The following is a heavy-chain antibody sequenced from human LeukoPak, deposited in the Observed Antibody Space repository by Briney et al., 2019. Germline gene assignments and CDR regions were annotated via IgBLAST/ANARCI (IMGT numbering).Heavy chain of an antibody. D-gene: IGHD4-17*01. CDR2: IHYSGST. J-gene: IGHJ5*02. Sequence: SETLSLTCTVSGGSISSYYRSWIRQPPGKGLEWIGYIHYSGSTNYNPSLKSRVTISLDTSKNQFSLKLSSVTATDTAVYYCAGHRDDYGVNWFDPWGQGTLVTVSS. CDR1: GGSISSYY. CDR3: AGHRDDYGVNWFDP. V-gene: IGHV4-59*08.